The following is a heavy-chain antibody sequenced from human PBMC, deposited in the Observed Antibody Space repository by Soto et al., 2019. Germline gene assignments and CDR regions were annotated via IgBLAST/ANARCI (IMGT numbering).Heavy chain of an antibody. J-gene: IGHJ6*02. Sequence: QVQLVESGGGVVQPGRSLRLSCAASGFTFSSYGMHWVRQAPGKGLEWVAVISYDGSNKYYADSVKGRFTISRDNSKNKLYLQMNSLRAEDTAVYYCAKDRFAYSYGPICYYGMDVWGQGTTVTVSS. D-gene: IGHD5-18*01. CDR1: GFTFSSYG. V-gene: IGHV3-30*18. CDR3: AKDRFAYSYGPICYYGMDV. CDR2: ISYDGSNK.